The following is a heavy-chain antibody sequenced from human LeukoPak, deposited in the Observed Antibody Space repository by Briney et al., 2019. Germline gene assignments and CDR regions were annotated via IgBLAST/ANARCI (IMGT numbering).Heavy chain of an antibody. V-gene: IGHV1-46*01. CDR1: GYTFTGYY. D-gene: IGHD1-26*01. J-gene: IGHJ6*03. Sequence: GASVKVSCKASGYTFTGYYMHWVRQAPGQGLEWMGIINPSGGSRSYAQELQGRVTMTTDTSTSTAYMELRSLRSDDTAVYYCARGGSYSYYYYYYMDVWGKGTTVTVSS. CDR3: ARGGSYSYYYYYYMDV. CDR2: INPSGGSR.